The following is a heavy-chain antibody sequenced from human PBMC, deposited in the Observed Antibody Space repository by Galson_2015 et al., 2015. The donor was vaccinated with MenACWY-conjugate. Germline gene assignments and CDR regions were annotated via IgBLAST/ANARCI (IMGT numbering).Heavy chain of an antibody. CDR3: AKDIFPDSSGFSDAFDI. J-gene: IGHJ3*02. V-gene: IGHV3-23*01. CDR1: GFTFSSYA. D-gene: IGHD3-22*01. CDR2: ISGSGGST. Sequence: SLRLSCAASGFTFSSYAMSWVRQAPGKGLEWVSAISGSGGSTYYADSVKGRFTISRDNSKNTLYLQMNSLRAEDTAVYYCAKDIFPDSSGFSDAFDIWGQGTMVTVSS.